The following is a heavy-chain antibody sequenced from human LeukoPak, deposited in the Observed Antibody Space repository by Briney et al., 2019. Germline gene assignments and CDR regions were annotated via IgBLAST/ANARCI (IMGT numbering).Heavy chain of an antibody. V-gene: IGHV1-24*01. Sequence: GASVTVSCKVSGYTLTELSMHWVRQAPGKGLEWMGGFDPEDGETIYAQKFQGRVTMTEDTSTDTAYMELSSLRSEDTAVYYCATGPPYYDYVWGSYRPLYYFDYWGQGTLVTVSS. CDR1: GYTLTELS. J-gene: IGHJ4*02. CDR3: ATGPPYYDYVWGSYRPLYYFDY. D-gene: IGHD3-16*02. CDR2: FDPEDGET.